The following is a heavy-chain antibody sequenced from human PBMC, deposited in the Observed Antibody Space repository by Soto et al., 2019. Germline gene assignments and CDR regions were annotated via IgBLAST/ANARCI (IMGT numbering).Heavy chain of an antibody. CDR2: ISGHNGNT. Sequence: ASVKVSCKASGYTFNGYGITWVRQAPGQGLEWMGWISGHNGNTNYAQKLQGRVTLTTDTSTSTAYMELRGLRSDDTAVYYCARDRPVGLAGIVVYNWFVPWGQGTLVTVSS. D-gene: IGHD1-1*01. CDR3: ARDRPVGLAGIVVYNWFVP. CDR1: GYTFNGYG. V-gene: IGHV1-18*04. J-gene: IGHJ5*02.